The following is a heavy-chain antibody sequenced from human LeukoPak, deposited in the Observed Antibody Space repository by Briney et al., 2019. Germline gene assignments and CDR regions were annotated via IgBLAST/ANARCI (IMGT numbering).Heavy chain of an antibody. V-gene: IGHV4-34*09. CDR3: ARGGPTRYSYSFDS. J-gene: IGHJ5*01. D-gene: IGHD1-1*01. CDR1: GGSFSGYY. Sequence: SETLSLTCAVYGGSFSGYYWSWIRQPPGKGLEWMAYIYYSGNTYYNSSLQSRVTISIDTSQNQFSLKLSSVTAADTAVYYCARGGPTRYSYSFDSWGQGTLVTVSS. CDR2: IYYSGNT.